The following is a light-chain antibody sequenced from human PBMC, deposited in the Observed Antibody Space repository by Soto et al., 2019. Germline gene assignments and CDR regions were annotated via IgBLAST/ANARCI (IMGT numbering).Light chain of an antibody. CDR2: GAS. CDR3: HQSYSILRT. V-gene: IGKV3-15*01. Sequence: THSPDTPSCSPGARLNPSSKASQSVTSSLAWYQQRLGQAPRLLIYGASTRATGVPARFSGSGSGTVFTLTISSLPSEDFATYYCHQSYSILRTVGQRTKVEIK. CDR1: QSVTSS. J-gene: IGKJ1*01.